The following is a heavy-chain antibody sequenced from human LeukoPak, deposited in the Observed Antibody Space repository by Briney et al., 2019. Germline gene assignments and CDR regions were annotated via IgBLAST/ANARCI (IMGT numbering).Heavy chain of an antibody. CDR1: GESFSGYY. D-gene: IGHD2-15*01. V-gene: IGHV4-34*01. Sequence: SETLSLTCAVYGESFSGYYWSWIRQPPGKGLEWIGSIYHGRNTYYNPSLKNRLTISIDTSKNQFSLKLSSVTAADTAVYYCAREGGSASSEVYWGQGTLVTVSS. CDR3: AREGGSASSEVY. CDR2: IYHGRNT. J-gene: IGHJ4*02.